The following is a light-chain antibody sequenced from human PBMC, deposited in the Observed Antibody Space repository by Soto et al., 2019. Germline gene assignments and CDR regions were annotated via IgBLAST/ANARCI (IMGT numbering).Light chain of an antibody. CDR1: QSVSSN. J-gene: IGKJ2*01. V-gene: IGKV3-15*01. CDR2: GAS. Sequence: EIVMTQSPATLSVSPGERATLSCRASQSVSSNLAWYQQKPGQAPRLLIYGASTRATGIPARFSGSGSRTECTLTISSLQSEDFGVYYRQQYNKWPPYTFGQGTKLEIK. CDR3: QQYNKWPPYT.